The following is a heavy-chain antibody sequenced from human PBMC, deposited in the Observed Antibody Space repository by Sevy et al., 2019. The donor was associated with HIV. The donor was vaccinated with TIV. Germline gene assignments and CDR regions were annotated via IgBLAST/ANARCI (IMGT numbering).Heavy chain of an antibody. CDR1: GFVFEDYG. CDR2: INWNGGST. D-gene: IGHD2-21*02. CDR3: ARERSCGGACYYFDT. Sequence: GGYLRLSCAASGFVFEDYGMNWVRQAPGKGLECVSGINWNGGSTGYADSVKGRFTISRDNAKNSLYLHMNSLRAEDSAISSCARERSCGGACYYFDTWGQGALVTVSS. V-gene: IGHV3-20*04. J-gene: IGHJ4*02.